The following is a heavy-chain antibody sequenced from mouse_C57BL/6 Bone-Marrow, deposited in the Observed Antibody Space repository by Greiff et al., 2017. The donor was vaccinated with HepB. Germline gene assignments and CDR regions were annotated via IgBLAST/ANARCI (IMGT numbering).Heavy chain of an antibody. CDR1: GFSLTSYG. D-gene: IGHD1-1*01. CDR3: ARHNYYGSSYGYAMDY. J-gene: IGHJ4*01. Sequence: QVQLKESGPGLVAPSQSLSITCTVSGFSLTSYGVHWVRQPPGKGLEWLVVIWSDGSTTYNSALKSRLSISKDNSKSQVFLKMNSIQTDDTAMYYCARHNYYGSSYGYAMDYWGQGTSVTVSS. CDR2: IWSDGST. V-gene: IGHV2-6-1*01.